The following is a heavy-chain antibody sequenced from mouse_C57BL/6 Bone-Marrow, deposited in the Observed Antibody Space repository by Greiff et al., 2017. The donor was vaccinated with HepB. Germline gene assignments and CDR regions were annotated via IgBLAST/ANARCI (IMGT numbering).Heavy chain of an antibody. CDR1: GFTFSSYG. V-gene: IGHV5-6*01. CDR3: GREGSAAWFAY. Sequence: DVQLVESGGDLVKPGGSLKLSCAASGFTFSSYGMSWVRQTPDKRLEWVATISSGGSYTYYPDSVKGRFTISRDNAKNTLYLQMSSLKSEDTAMYYCGREGSAAWFAYWGQGTLVTVSA. CDR2: ISSGGSYT. J-gene: IGHJ3*01.